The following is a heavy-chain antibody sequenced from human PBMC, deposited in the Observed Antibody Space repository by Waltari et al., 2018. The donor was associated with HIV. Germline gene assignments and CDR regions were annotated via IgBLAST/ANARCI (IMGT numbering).Heavy chain of an antibody. D-gene: IGHD3-10*01. CDR2: INQDESGK. Sequence: EVQLVESGGDLVRTGASLRLSCEASGLAFNTYWLHGVRDVPGKGLEWVAHINQDESGKHYLDAVKGRLTISRDNARNSLYLHMNGLRVEDTGVYYCARTGGSYGRAPNWLGPWGKGTLVTVSS. CDR3: ARTGGSYGRAPNWLGP. CDR1: GLAFNTYW. J-gene: IGHJ5*02. V-gene: IGHV3-7*01.